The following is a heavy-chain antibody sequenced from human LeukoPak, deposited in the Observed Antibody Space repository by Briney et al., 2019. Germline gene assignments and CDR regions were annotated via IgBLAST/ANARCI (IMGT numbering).Heavy chain of an antibody. Sequence: ASMKVSCKAFGYTFRNYAVTWVRQAPGQGLEWMGWISAYNGDTHYAQKLQGRVTMTTDTSTSTAYMELRSLRSDDTAVYYCATTYCGSTSCYMGGSQNFDYWGQGTLVTVSS. V-gene: IGHV1-18*01. CDR3: ATTYCGSTSCYMGGSQNFDY. D-gene: IGHD2-2*02. CDR2: ISAYNGDT. J-gene: IGHJ4*02. CDR1: GYTFRNYA.